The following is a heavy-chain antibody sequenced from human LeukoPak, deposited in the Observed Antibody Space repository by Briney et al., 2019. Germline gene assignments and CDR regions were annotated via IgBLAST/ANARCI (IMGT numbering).Heavy chain of an antibody. CDR1: GGSFSDYF. J-gene: IGHJ4*02. Sequence: SETLSLTCAVYGGSFSDYFWSWIRQPPGKGLEWIGEISHSGSTTYNPSLRSRVTISGDTSKKQFSLKLSSVTAADTAVYYCARGGRDGYNLYFDYWGQGTLVTVSS. D-gene: IGHD5-24*01. V-gene: IGHV4-34*01. CDR3: ARGGRDGYNLYFDY. CDR2: ISHSGST.